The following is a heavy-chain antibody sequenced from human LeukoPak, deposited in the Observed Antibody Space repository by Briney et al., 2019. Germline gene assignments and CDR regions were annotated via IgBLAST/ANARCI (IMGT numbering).Heavy chain of an antibody. CDR3: ASEGWYYGSGSYYYYYYMDV. Sequence: ASVKVSCKASGYTFTGYYMHWVRQAPGQGLEWMGRINPNSGGTNYAQKFQGRVTMTRDTSISTAYMELSRLRSDDTAVYYCASEGWYYGSGSYYYYYYMDVWGKGTTVTVSS. V-gene: IGHV1-2*06. CDR1: GYTFTGYY. CDR2: INPNSGGT. D-gene: IGHD3-10*01. J-gene: IGHJ6*03.